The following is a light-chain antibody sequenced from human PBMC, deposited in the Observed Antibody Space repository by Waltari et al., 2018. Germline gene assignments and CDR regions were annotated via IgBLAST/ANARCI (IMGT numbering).Light chain of an antibody. J-gene: IGKJ1*01. Sequence: ELVMTQSPATLSVSPGERASLSCRASQSASTSLAWYQRTPGQAPRPLIYRASTRAAGIPDRFSGSGSGTEFTLTISSLQSEDSAIYYCQQYNIWPWTFGQGTKVDIK. CDR1: QSASTS. V-gene: IGKV3-15*01. CDR3: QQYNIWPWT. CDR2: RAS.